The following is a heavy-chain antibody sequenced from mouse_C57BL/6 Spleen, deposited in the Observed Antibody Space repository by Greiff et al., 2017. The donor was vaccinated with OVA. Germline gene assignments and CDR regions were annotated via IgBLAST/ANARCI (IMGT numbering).Heavy chain of an antibody. Sequence: DVKLVESGGGLVQPGGSLSLSCAASGFTFTDYYMSWVRQPPGKALEWLGFIRNKANGYTTEYSASVKGRFTISRDNSQSILYLQMNALRAEDSATYYCARYGSHFDYWGQGTTLTVSS. CDR3: ARYGSHFDY. CDR1: GFTFTDYY. CDR2: IRNKANGYTT. J-gene: IGHJ2*01. V-gene: IGHV7-3*01.